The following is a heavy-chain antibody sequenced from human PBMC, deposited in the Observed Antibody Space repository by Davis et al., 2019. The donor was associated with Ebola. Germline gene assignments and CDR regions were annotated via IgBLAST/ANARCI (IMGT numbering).Heavy chain of an antibody. V-gene: IGHV3-7*01. J-gene: IGHJ5*02. D-gene: IGHD3-9*01. CDR3: AGIVRAITIPDR. CDR2: INDGGSDE. CDR1: GLTFSNYC. Sequence: PAGTLSLSCAASGLTFSNYCMAWVRQAPGKGLEWVANINDGGSDESYVAPVKGRFTISRDNAKNSLYLQMNSLRVDDTAVYFCAGIVRAITIPDRWGQGSLVTVSS.